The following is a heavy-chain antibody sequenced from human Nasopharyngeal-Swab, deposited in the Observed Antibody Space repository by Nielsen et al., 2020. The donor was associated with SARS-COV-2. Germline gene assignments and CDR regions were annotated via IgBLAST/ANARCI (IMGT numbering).Heavy chain of an antibody. CDR2: ISGSGGST. V-gene: IGHV3-23*01. Sequence: GGSLRLSCAASGFTFSSYAMSWVRQAPGEGLEWVSAISGSGGSTYYADSVKGRFTISRDNSKNTLYLQMNSLRAEDTAVYYCATHGSGRIGGMDVWGQGTTVTVSS. D-gene: IGHD3-10*01. J-gene: IGHJ6*02. CDR3: ATHGSGRIGGMDV. CDR1: GFTFSSYA.